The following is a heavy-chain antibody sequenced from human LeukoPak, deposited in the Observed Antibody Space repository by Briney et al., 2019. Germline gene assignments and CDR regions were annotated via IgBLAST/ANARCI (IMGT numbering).Heavy chain of an antibody. CDR1: GFTFSSYG. J-gene: IGHJ4*02. CDR3: ISAAGTVALDY. CDR2: ISYDGSNK. D-gene: IGHD6-13*01. Sequence: GGSLRLSCAASGFTFSSYGMHWVRQAPGKGLEWVAVISYDGSNKYYADSAKGRFTISRDNSKNTLYLQMNSLRAEDTAVYYCISAAGTVALDYWGQGTLVTVSS. V-gene: IGHV3-30*03.